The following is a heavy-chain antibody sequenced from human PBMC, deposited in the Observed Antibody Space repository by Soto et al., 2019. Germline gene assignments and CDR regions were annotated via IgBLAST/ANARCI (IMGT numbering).Heavy chain of an antibody. Sequence: SETLSLTCTVSGGSISSYYWSWIRQPPGKGLEWIGYIYYSGSTNYNPSIKGRVTISVDTSKNQFSLKLSSVTAADTAVYYCARWMATTGGFDYWGQGTLVTVSS. CDR3: ARWMATTGGFDY. CDR2: IYYSGST. J-gene: IGHJ4*02. D-gene: IGHD1-1*01. CDR1: GGSISSYY. V-gene: IGHV4-59*01.